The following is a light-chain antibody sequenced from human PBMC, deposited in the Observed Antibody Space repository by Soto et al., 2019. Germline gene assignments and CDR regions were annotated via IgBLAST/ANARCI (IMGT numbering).Light chain of an antibody. CDR1: QSVSNSY. CDR3: QQYGGSPPGT. CDR2: GAS. Sequence: EIVLTQSPGTLSLSPGERATLSCRASQSVSNSYLAWYQHKPGQAPRLLIYGASSRATGNPDRFSGSGSGTDFTLTISRLEPEDFAVYYCQQYGGSPPGTFGQGTKLEIK. J-gene: IGKJ2*01. V-gene: IGKV3-20*01.